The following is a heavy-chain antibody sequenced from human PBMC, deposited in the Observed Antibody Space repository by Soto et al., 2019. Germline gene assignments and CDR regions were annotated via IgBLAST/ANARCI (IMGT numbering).Heavy chain of an antibody. CDR1: GYTFTSYY. J-gene: IGHJ3*02. CDR3: ARDRSSSSWVPRVFER. V-gene: IGHV1-46*03. CDR2: INPSGGST. Sequence: ASVKVSCKASGYTFTSYYIHWVRQAPGQGLEWLGIINPSGGSTRYAQKFQGRVTMTKDTSTSTVYMELSSLRSEDTAVYYCARDRSSSSWVPRVFERWGKGTMVTV. D-gene: IGHD6-13*01.